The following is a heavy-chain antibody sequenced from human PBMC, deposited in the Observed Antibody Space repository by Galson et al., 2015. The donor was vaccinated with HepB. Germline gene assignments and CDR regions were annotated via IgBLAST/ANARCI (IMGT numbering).Heavy chain of an antibody. V-gene: IGHV1-46*03. D-gene: IGHD3-22*01. CDR1: GYTFTSYY. CDR3: ARRPDPSSGYFRGEQGEY. CDR2: INPSGGST. J-gene: IGHJ4*02. Sequence: SVKVSCKASGYTFTSYYMHWVRQAPGQGLEWMGIINPSGGSTSYAQKFQGRVTMTRDTSTSTVYMELSSLRSEDTAVYYCARRPDPSSGYFRGEQGEYWGQGTLVTVSS.